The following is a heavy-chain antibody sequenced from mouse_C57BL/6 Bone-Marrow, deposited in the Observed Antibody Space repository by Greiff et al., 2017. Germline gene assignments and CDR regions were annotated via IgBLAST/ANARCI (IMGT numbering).Heavy chain of an antibody. V-gene: IGHV1-62-2*01. CDR3: ARHGDYYGSSYGYWYFDV. Sequence: VQLQQSGAELVKPGASVKLSCKASGYTFTEYTIHWVKQRSGQGLEWIGWFYPGSGSIKYNEKFKDKATLTADNSSSTVYMELSRLTSEDSAVYYCARHGDYYGSSYGYWYFDVWGTGTTVTVSS. CDR2: FYPGSGSI. J-gene: IGHJ1*03. CDR1: GYTFTEYT. D-gene: IGHD1-1*01.